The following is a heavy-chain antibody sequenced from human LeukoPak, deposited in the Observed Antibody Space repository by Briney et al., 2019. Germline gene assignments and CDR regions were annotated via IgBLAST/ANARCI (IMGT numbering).Heavy chain of an antibody. CDR1: GYTFTSYD. D-gene: IGHD3-22*01. V-gene: IGHV1-8*01. Sequence: ASVKVSCKASGYTFTSYDTNWVRQATGQGLEWMGWMNPNSGNTGYAQKFQGRVTMTRNTSISTAYMELSSLRSEDTAVYYCARGSSDYYDSSGYYYPYWGQGTLVTVSS. CDR2: MNPNSGNT. J-gene: IGHJ4*02. CDR3: ARGSSDYYDSSGYYYPY.